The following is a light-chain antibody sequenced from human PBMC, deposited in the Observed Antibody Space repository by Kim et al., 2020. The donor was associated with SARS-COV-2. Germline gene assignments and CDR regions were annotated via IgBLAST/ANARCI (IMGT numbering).Light chain of an antibody. Sequence: TPGERATLSCRASQTVVSNYLALYQQKPCRAPRLLIYGASSRATGIPDKFSGSGSGTDFTLTITRLEPEDSAVYYCQQYHMAPRTFGQGTKVDIK. J-gene: IGKJ1*01. CDR1: QTVVSNY. V-gene: IGKV3-20*01. CDR2: GAS. CDR3: QQYHMAPRT.